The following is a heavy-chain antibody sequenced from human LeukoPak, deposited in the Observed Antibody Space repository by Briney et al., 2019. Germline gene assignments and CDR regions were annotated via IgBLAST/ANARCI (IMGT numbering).Heavy chain of an antibody. CDR1: GFTFSSYA. V-gene: IGHV3-30*04. J-gene: IGHJ4*02. CDR3: AKGGSSWTWVDY. CDR2: ISYDGSNK. Sequence: HPGGSLRLSCAASGFTFSSYAMHWVRQAPGKGLEWVAVISYDGSNKYYADSVKGRFTISRDNSKNTLYPQMNSLRAEDTAVYYCAKGGSSWTWVDYWGQGTLVTVSS. D-gene: IGHD6-13*01.